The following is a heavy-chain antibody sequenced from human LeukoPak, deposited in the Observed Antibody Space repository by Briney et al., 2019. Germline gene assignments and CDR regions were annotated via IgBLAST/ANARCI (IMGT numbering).Heavy chain of an antibody. V-gene: IGHV4-39*07. J-gene: IGHJ3*02. Sequence: TSETLSLTCTVSGGSISSSSYYWGWIRQPPGKGLEWIGEIYHSGSTNYNPSLKSRVTISVDKSKNQFSLKLSSVTAADTAVYYCARSMIEGFDIWGQGTMVTVSS. CDR3: ARSMIEGFDI. CDR2: IYHSGST. D-gene: IGHD3-22*01. CDR1: GGSISSSSYY.